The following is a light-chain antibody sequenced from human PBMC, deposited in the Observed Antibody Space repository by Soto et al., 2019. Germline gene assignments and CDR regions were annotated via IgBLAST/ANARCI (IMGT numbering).Light chain of an antibody. V-gene: IGKV3-15*01. J-gene: IGKJ3*01. CDR3: QQYNNWPSST. CDR2: GAS. Sequence: IVMTQSPATLSVSPGERATLSCRASQSVRSNLAWYQHKPGQAPRLLIYGASTRATGIPVRFSGSGSGTDFTLTISSLQSEDLAVYYCQQYNNWPSSTFGPGTKVDIK. CDR1: QSVRSN.